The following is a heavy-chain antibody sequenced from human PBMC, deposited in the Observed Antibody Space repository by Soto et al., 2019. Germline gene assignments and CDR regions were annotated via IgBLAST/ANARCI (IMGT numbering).Heavy chain of an antibody. CDR2: ISGSGGST. CDR3: AKSWSGYYYSYMDV. V-gene: IGHV3-23*01. CDR1: GFTFSSYA. J-gene: IGHJ6*03. D-gene: IGHD2-15*01. Sequence: GGSLRLSCAASGFTFSSYAMSWVRQAPGKGLEWVSAISGSGGSTYYADSVKGRFTISRDNSKNTLYLQMNSLRAEDTAVYYCAKSWSGYYYSYMDVWGIGTAVTVSS.